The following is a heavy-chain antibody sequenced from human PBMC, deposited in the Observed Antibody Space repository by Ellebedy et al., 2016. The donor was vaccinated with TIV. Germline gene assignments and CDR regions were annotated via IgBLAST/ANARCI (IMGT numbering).Heavy chain of an antibody. CDR1: EFTFSYYS. CDR3: ARRGNYLGDAFDI. J-gene: IGHJ3*02. D-gene: IGHD1-26*01. CDR2: IVCTGTTT. Sequence: GGSLRLXCAASEFTFSYYSMNWVRQAAGKGLEWISYIVCTGTTTYYADSVKGRFTISRDNSKNSLFLQMNSLRDDDTAVYYCARRGNYLGDAFDIWGQGAMVIVSS. V-gene: IGHV3-48*02.